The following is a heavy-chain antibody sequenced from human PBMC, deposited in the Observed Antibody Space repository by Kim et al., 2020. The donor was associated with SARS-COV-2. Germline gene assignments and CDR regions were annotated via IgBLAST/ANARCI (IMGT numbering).Heavy chain of an antibody. CDR2: ISSSSSYI. CDR1: GFTFSSYS. V-gene: IGHV3-21*01. CDR3: ARDRGRGWLQPDY. J-gene: IGHJ4*02. D-gene: IGHD5-12*01. Sequence: GGSLRLSCAASGFTFSSYSMNWVRQAPGEGLEWVSSISSSSSYIYYADSVKGRFTISRDNAKNSLYLQMNSLRAEDTAVYYCARDRGRGWLQPDYWGQGTLVTVSS.